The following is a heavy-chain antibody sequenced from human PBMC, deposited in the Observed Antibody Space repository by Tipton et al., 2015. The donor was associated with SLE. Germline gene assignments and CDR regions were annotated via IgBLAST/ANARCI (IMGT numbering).Heavy chain of an antibody. CDR1: GFTFSNYA. D-gene: IGHD3-22*01. Sequence: SLRLSCAASGFTFSNYAMHWVRQAPGKGLEWVAVISYDGSNKYYADSVKGRFTISRDNSKNTLYLQMNSLRAEDTAVYYCARGDFYDSSGDYNDAFDIWGQGTMVTVSS. CDR2: ISYDGSNK. CDR3: ARGDFYDSSGDYNDAFDI. V-gene: IGHV3-30*04. J-gene: IGHJ3*02.